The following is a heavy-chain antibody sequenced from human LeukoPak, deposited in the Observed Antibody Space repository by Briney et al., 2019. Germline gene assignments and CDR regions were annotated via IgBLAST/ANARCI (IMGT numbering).Heavy chain of an antibody. CDR3: ARSSSDRLRYFDWYNFAEYFQH. J-gene: IGHJ1*01. CDR2: IIPIFASP. CDR1: GGTFSRYA. Sequence: ASVKILCRASGGTFSRYAIRWVRQAPGQGLEWIGGIIPIFASPNYAQKFQGRVTITADESTGTAYMELSSLRSEDTAVYYCARSSSDRLRYFDWYNFAEYFQHWGQGTLVTVSS. D-gene: IGHD3-9*01. V-gene: IGHV1-69*01.